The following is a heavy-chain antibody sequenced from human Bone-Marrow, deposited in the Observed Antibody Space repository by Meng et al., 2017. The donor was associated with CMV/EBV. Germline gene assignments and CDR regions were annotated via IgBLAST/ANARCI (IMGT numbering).Heavy chain of an antibody. CDR3: AKNYYDSSGYYPDDY. CDR1: GFSFSSDG. Sequence: SGFSFSSDGMHWGRQATGKGLEWVAFIRYDGSNKYYADSVKGRFTISRDNSKNTLYLQMNSLRAGDTAVYYCAKNYYDSSGYYPDDYWGQGTLVTVSS. J-gene: IGHJ4*02. CDR2: IRYDGSNK. D-gene: IGHD3-22*01. V-gene: IGHV3-30*02.